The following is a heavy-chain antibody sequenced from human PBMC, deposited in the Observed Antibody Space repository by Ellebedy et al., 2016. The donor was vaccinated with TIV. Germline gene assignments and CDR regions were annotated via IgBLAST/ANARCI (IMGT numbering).Heavy chain of an antibody. Sequence: GESLKISXKGSGYSLGSYWIGWVRQMPGRGLEWMGIILPVDSDTRYSPSFQGQVTISADKSINTAYLQWSSLKASDTAMYYCARPPNYQDAFDIWGQGTMVTVSS. CDR3: ARPPNYQDAFDI. CDR1: GYSLGSYW. V-gene: IGHV5-51*01. D-gene: IGHD2-2*01. CDR2: ILPVDSDT. J-gene: IGHJ3*02.